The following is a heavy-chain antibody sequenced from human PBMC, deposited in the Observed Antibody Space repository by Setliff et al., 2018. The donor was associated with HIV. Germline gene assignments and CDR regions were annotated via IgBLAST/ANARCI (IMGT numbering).Heavy chain of an antibody. CDR3: ARFLTYSSDLDY. J-gene: IGHJ4*02. V-gene: IGHV4-59*01. Sequence: PSETLSLTCTVSGGSISSYYWSWIRKPPGKGLEWIGYIYYSGSTNYNPSLKSRVGISVDTSKNHFSLKLSSVTAADTAVYYCARFLTYSSDLDYWGQGTLVTVSS. D-gene: IGHD6-19*01. CDR2: IYYSGST. CDR1: GGSISSYY.